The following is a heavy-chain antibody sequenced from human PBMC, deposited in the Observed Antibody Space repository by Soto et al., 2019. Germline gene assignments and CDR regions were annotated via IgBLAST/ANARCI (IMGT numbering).Heavy chain of an antibody. Sequence: SQTLSLTCAISGDSVSSNSAAWNWIRLSPSRGLEWLARTYYRSRWYNDYAVSVRSRITINPDTSKNQFSLQLNSVTPEDTAVYYCARVDIVATIPDAFDIWGQGTMVTVSS. V-gene: IGHV6-1*01. CDR2: TYYRSRWYN. CDR1: GDSVSSNSAA. D-gene: IGHD5-12*01. J-gene: IGHJ3*02. CDR3: ARVDIVATIPDAFDI.